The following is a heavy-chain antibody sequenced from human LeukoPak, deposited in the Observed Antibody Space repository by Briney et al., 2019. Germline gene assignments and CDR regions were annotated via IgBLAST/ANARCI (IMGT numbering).Heavy chain of an antibody. CDR1: GFTFSSYW. CDR2: INSDGSST. D-gene: IGHD6-13*01. CDR3: ARVRQQLVRLLGRDTTYYCHYYMDV. J-gene: IGHJ6*03. V-gene: IGHV3-74*01. Sequence: GGSLRLSCAASGFTFSSYWMHWVRQAPGKGLVWVSRINSDGSSTSYADSVKGRFTISRDNAKNTLYLQMNSLRAEDTAVYYCARVRQQLVRLLGRDTTYYCHYYMDVWGKGTTVTVSS.